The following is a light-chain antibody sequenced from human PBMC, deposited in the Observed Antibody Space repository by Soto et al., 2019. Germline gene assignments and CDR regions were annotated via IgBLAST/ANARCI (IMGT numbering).Light chain of an antibody. CDR3: QQSSNWPYT. CDR2: DAS. Sequence: EIVLTQSPATLSLSPGERATLSCRASQSVNRYLAWYQQKPGQAPRLLIHDASNRATGIPARFSGSGSGTDFTLTISGLEPEDFAVYYCQQSSNWPYTFGQGTKLEIK. CDR1: QSVNRY. V-gene: IGKV3-11*01. J-gene: IGKJ2*01.